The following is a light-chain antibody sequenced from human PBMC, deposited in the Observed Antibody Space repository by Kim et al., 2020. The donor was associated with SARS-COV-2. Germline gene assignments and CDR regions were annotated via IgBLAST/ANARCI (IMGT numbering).Light chain of an antibody. CDR2: AAS. CDR1: QNIGIY. Sequence: SASVGDRVTITCRASQNIGIYLNWYQHKPGKAPKLLIYAASSLQSGVPSSFSGSGSGTDFTLTISSLQPEDFATYYCQQSYSTPYTLGQGTKLEI. V-gene: IGKV1-39*01. J-gene: IGKJ2*01. CDR3: QQSYSTPYT.